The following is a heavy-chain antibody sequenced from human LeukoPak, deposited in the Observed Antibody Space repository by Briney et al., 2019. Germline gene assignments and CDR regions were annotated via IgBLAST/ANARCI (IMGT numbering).Heavy chain of an antibody. D-gene: IGHD6-13*01. CDR2: INPNSGGT. V-gene: IGHV1-2*02. CDR3: AREGRWYSSSFPPDY. Sequence: ASVKVSCKASGYTFTGYYMHWVRQAPGQGLEWMGWINPNSGGTNYAQKFQGRVTMTRDTSISTAYMELSRLRSDDTAVYYCAREGRWYSSSFPPDYWGQGTLVTVSS. J-gene: IGHJ4*02. CDR1: GYTFTGYY.